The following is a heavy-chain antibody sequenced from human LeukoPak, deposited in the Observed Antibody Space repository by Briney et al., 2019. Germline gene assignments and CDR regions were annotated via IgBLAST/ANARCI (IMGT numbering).Heavy chain of an antibody. CDR2: IRYDGSNK. CDR1: GFTFSSYG. CDR3: AKHQDSISGSYYKRERGNGMDV. Sequence: GGSLRLSCAASGFTFSSYGMHWVRQAPGKGLEWVAFIRYDGSNKYYADSVKGRFTISRDNSKNTLYLQMNSLRAEDTAVYYCAKHQDSISGSYYKRERGNGMDVWGQGTTVTVSS. D-gene: IGHD3-10*01. V-gene: IGHV3-30*02. J-gene: IGHJ6*02.